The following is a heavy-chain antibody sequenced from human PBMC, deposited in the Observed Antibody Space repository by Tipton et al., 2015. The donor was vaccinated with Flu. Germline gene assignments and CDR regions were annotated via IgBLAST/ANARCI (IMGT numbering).Heavy chain of an antibody. CDR3: ARATGVTSRGSFDP. CDR2: INWNGATT. V-gene: IGHV3-20*01. CDR1: GFNFDDYA. Sequence: SLRLSCTASGFNFDDYAMSWVRQAPGKGLEWVSTINWNGATTYYSDSVKGRFTISRDSANKSLYLQMNDLRAEDAAFYHCARATGVTSRGSFDPWGQGTLVTVSS. D-gene: IGHD2-21*02. J-gene: IGHJ5*02.